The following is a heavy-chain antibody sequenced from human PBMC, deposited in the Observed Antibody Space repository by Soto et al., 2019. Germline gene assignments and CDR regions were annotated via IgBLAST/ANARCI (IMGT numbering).Heavy chain of an antibody. CDR2: INPNSGGT. V-gene: IGHV1-2*04. CDR3: ARSLVVVVPAAVYGMDV. J-gene: IGHJ6*02. D-gene: IGHD2-2*01. CDR1: GYTFTGYY. Sequence: ASVKVSCKASGYTFTGYYMHWVRQAPGQGLEWMGWINPNSGGTNYAQKFQGWVTMTRDTSINTAYMELSRLRSDDTAVYYCARSLVVVVPAAVYGMDVWGQGTTVTVSS.